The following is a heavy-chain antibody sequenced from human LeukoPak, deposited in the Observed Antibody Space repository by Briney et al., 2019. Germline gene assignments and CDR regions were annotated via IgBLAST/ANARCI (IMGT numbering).Heavy chain of an antibody. CDR3: TRVGSCSNFRIFNWCDL. CDR2: INHGGST. CDR1: GRSFSGYY. V-gene: IGHV4-34*01. J-gene: IGHJ5*02. D-gene: IGHD1-26*01. Sequence: PEPLSLTCAVYGRSFSGYYWTWVRQPPGKGPEWIGEINHGGSTNHNPSLMSRITISVDTTKKKLSLKPSPETAADTPLYYCTRVGSCSNFRIFNWCDLGGQGILVTVSS.